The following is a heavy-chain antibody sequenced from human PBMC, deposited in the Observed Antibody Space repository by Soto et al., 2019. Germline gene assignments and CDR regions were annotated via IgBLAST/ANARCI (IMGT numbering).Heavy chain of an antibody. V-gene: IGHV4-59*01. D-gene: IGHD2-15*01. CDR3: ARDLKEYCSDGKCNWFDP. CDR1: GGSISSYY. Sequence: SETLSLTCTVSGGSISSYYWSWIRQPPGKGLEWIGYIYYSGSTNYNPSLKSRVTISVDASKNEISLQVRSATAADAAVYYCARDLKEYCSDGKCNWFDPWGQGTLVTVSS. J-gene: IGHJ5*02. CDR2: IYYSGST.